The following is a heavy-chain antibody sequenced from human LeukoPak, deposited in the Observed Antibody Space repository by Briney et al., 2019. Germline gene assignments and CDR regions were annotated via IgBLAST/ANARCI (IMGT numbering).Heavy chain of an antibody. CDR1: GGSVSSYY. D-gene: IGHD2-15*01. J-gene: IGHJ4*02. CDR3: AREGCSGGSCYFDY. CDR2: IYYSGGT. V-gene: IGHV4-59*02. Sequence: PSETLSLTCTVSGGSVSSYYWMWIRQPPGKGLEWIGYIYYSGGTHYNPSLKSRVTMLVDTSKNQFSLKLTAVTAADTAVYYCAREGCSGGSCYFDYWGQGTLVTVSS.